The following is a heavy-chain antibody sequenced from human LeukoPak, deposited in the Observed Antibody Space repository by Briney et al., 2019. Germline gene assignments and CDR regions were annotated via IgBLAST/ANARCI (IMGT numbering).Heavy chain of an antibody. CDR2: IYSGGST. CDR3: APLDYSRSQGAFDI. CDR1: GFTVNNNS. V-gene: IGHV3-66*01. Sequence: GGSLRLSCAASGFTVNNNSMSWVRQAPGKGLEWVSVIYSGGSTYYADSVKGRFTLSRDNSKNTLYLQMNSLRAEDTAVYYCAPLDYSRSQGAFDIWGQGTVVTVSS. J-gene: IGHJ3*02. D-gene: IGHD6-13*01.